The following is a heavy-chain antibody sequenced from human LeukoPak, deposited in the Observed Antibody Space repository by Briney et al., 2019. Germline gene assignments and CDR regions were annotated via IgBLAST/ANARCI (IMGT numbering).Heavy chain of an antibody. CDR2: IASDGTHT. Sequence: GRSLRLSCAASGLTFSAYFMHWVRQAPGKGLEWVADIASDGTHTFYAESVKGRFTISRDNSKNTLYLQMNSLRAEDTAVYFCARERQDTVLHSGAFDIWGQGTMVTVSS. D-gene: IGHD2-21*01. J-gene: IGHJ3*02. V-gene: IGHV3-30-3*01. CDR1: GLTFSAYF. CDR3: ARERQDTVLHSGAFDI.